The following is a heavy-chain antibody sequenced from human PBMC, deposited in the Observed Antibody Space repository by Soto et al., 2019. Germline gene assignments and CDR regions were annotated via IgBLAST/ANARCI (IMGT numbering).Heavy chain of an antibody. J-gene: IGHJ6*03. Sequence: QLQLQESGPGLVKPSETLSLTCTVSGGSIRGSSYYWGWIRQPPGKGLEWIGSIYYSGSTYYNPSLKSRVTMSVDTSKDHFSLNLSSVTAADTAVYFCAGQGGPEGDYSYYYYMDVWGKGTTVTVS. CDR2: IYYSGST. V-gene: IGHV4-39*01. D-gene: IGHD3-16*01. CDR1: GGSIRGSSYY. CDR3: AGQGGPEGDYSYYYYMDV.